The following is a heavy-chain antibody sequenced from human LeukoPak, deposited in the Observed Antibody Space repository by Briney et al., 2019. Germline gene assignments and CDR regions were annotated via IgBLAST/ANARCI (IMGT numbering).Heavy chain of an antibody. D-gene: IGHD3-22*01. J-gene: IGHJ4*02. CDR3: ARGPTYYYDSSGYYDY. CDR2: IYYSGST. CDR1: GGSISSGGYY. Sequence: SETLSLTCTVSGGSISSGGYYWSWIRQHPGKGLEWLGYIYYSGSTYYNPSLKSRVTISVDTSKNQFSLKLSSVTAADTAVYYCARGPTYYYDSSGYYDYWGQGTLVTVSS. V-gene: IGHV4-31*03.